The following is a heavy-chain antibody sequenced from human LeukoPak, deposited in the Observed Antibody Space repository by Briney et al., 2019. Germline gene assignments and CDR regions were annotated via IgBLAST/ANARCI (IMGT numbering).Heavy chain of an antibody. CDR1: GFTLSNYA. CDR2: ISGSGGRT. D-gene: IGHD6-19*01. Sequence: GGSLRLSCAASGFTLSNYAMTWVRQAPGKGLEWVSGISGSGGRTYYADSVKGRFTISRDNSKITLYLYMNSLRAEDTAVYYRAKDLSSGWYWYFDLWGRGTLVTVSS. V-gene: IGHV3-23*01. CDR3: AKDLSSGWYWYFDL. J-gene: IGHJ2*01.